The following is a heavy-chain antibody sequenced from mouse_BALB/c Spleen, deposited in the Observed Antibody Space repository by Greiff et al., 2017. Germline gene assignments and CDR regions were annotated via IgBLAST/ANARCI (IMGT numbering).Heavy chain of an antibody. J-gene: IGHJ4*01. V-gene: IGHV3-2*02. D-gene: IGHD1-2*01. CDR2: ISYSGST. CDR3: ARNHYYGYEGYAMDY. Sequence: EVKLEESGPGLVKPSQSLSLTCTVTGYSITSDYAWNWIRQFPGNKLEWMGYISYSGSTSYNPSLKSRISITRDTSKNQFFLQLNSVTTEDTATYYCARNHYYGYEGYAMDYWGQGTSVTVSS. CDR1: GYSITSDYA.